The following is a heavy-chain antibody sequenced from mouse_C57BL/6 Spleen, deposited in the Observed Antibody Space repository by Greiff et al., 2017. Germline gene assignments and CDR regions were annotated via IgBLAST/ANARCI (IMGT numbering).Heavy chain of an antibody. CDR1: GFTFSDYY. CDR2: INYDGSST. D-gene: IGHD1-1*01. J-gene: IGHJ4*01. V-gene: IGHV5-16*01. Sequence: EVKLVESEGGLVQPGSSMKLSCTASGFTFSDYYMAWVRQVPEKGLEWVANINYDGSSTYYLDSLKSRFIISRDNAKNILYLQMSSLKSEDTATYYCARGSLYGGYAMDYWGQGTSVTVSS. CDR3: ARGSLYGGYAMDY.